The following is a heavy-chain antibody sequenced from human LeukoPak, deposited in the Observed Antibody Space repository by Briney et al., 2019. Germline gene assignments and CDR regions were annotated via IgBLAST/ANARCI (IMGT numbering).Heavy chain of an antibody. J-gene: IGHJ4*02. V-gene: IGHV3-53*01. CDR2: ISGSGGST. CDR3: ARGGGYDKSFDY. D-gene: IGHD5-12*01. Sequence: PGGSLRLSCAASGFTVSSNYMSWVRQAPGKGLEWVSAISGSGGSTYYADSVKGRFTISRDNSKNTLYLQMNSLRAEDTAVYYCARGGGYDKSFDYWGQGTLVTVSS. CDR1: GFTVSSNY.